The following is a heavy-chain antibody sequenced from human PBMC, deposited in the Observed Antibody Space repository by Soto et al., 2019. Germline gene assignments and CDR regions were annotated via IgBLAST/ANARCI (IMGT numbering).Heavy chain of an antibody. CDR2: IIPIFGTA. V-gene: IGHV1-69*01. Sequence: QVQLVQSGAEMKKPGSSVKVSCKASGGTFSSYAISWVRQAPGQGLEWMGGIIPIFGTANYAQKFQGRVTITADESTSTAYMELSSLRSEDTAVYYCARVLRVVTAYYYYGMDVWGQGTTVTVSS. CDR1: GGTFSSYA. D-gene: IGHD3-3*01. J-gene: IGHJ6*02. CDR3: ARVLRVVTAYYYYGMDV.